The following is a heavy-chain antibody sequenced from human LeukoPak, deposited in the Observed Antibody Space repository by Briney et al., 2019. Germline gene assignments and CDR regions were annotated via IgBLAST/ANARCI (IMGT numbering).Heavy chain of an antibody. CDR3: ARAIGSYYYFDY. Sequence: SETLSLTCAVYGGSFSGYYWSWIRQPPGKGLEWIGEINHSGSTNYNPFLKSRVTISVDTSKNQFSLKLSSVTAADTAVYYCARAIGSYYYFDYWGQGTLVTVSS. V-gene: IGHV4-34*01. J-gene: IGHJ4*02. CDR1: GGSFSGYY. CDR2: INHSGST. D-gene: IGHD1-26*01.